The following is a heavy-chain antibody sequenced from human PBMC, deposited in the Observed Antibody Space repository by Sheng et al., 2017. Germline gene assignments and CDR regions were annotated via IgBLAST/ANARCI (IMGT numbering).Heavy chain of an antibody. CDR2: ISYDGSNK. Sequence: QVQLVESGGGVVQPGRSLRLSCAASGFTFSSYAMHWVRQAPGKGLEWVAVISYDGSNKYYADSVKGRFTISRDNSKNTLYLQMNSLRAEDTAVYYCAREALGYCSGGSCYSGWFDPWGQGTLVTVSS. V-gene: IGHV3-30-3*01. J-gene: IGHJ5*02. CDR1: GFTFSSYA. CDR3: AREALGYCSGGSCYSGWFDP. D-gene: IGHD2-15*01.